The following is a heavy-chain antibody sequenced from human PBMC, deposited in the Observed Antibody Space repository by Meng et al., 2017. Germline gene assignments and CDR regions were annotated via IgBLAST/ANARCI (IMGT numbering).Heavy chain of an antibody. Sequence: SVKVSCKASGGTFSSYAISWVRQAPGQGLEWMGGIIPIFGTANYAQKFQGRVTITADESTSTAYMELSSLRSEDTAVYCCATARHDYGDYGSFQHWGQGTLVTVSS. D-gene: IGHD4-17*01. CDR1: GGTFSSYA. CDR3: ATARHDYGDYGSFQH. J-gene: IGHJ1*01. CDR2: IIPIFGTA. V-gene: IGHV1-69*13.